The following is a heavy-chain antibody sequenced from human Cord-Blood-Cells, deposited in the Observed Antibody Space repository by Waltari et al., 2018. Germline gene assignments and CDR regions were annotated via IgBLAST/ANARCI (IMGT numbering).Heavy chain of an antibody. V-gene: IGHV4-31*03. CDR2: IYYSGST. Sequence: QVQLQESGPGLVKPSQTLSLTCTVSGGSISSGGYYWSWIRQHPGKGLECIGYIYYSGSTYYNPSLKSRVTISVDTSKNQLSLKLSSVTAADTAVYYCAHALAAADDAFDIWGQGTMVTVSS. CDR3: AHALAAADDAFDI. CDR1: GGSISSGGYY. D-gene: IGHD6-13*01. J-gene: IGHJ3*02.